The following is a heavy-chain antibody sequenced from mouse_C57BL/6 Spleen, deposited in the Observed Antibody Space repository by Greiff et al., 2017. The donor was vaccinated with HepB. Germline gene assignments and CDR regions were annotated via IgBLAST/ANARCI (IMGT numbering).Heavy chain of an antibody. V-gene: IGHV1-15*01. CDR1: GYTFTDYE. Sequence: QVQLQQSGAELVRPGASVTLSSKASGYTFTDYEMHWVKQTPVHGLEWIGAIDPETGGTAYNQKFKGKAILTADKSSSTAYMELRSLTSEDSAVYYCTREDYCGSSYRYFDVWGTGTTVTVSS. CDR2: IDPETGGT. D-gene: IGHD1-1*01. J-gene: IGHJ1*03. CDR3: TREDYCGSSYRYFDV.